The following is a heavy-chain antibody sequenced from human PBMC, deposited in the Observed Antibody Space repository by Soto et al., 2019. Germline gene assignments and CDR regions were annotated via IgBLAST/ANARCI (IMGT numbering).Heavy chain of an antibody. D-gene: IGHD3-3*01. Sequence: PGGSLRLSCAASGFTLSSYAMSWVRQAPGKGLEWVSAISGSGGSTYYADPVKGRFTSSRDNSKNTLYLQMNSLRAEDTAVYYCAKKRYDFWSGYYWYYYYGMDVWGQGTTVTVSS. CDR3: AKKRYDFWSGYYWYYYYGMDV. CDR2: ISGSGGST. V-gene: IGHV3-23*01. J-gene: IGHJ6*02. CDR1: GFTLSSYA.